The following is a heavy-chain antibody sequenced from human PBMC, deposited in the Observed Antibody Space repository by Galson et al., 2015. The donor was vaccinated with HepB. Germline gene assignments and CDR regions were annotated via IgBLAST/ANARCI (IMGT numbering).Heavy chain of an antibody. Sequence: SLRLSCAASGFTFSNAWMSWVRQAPGKGLEWVGRIKSKTDGGTTDYAAPVKGRFTISRDDSKNTLYLQMNSLKTEDTAVYYCTTAPLDYDILAGYSKFDYWGQGTLVTVSS. CDR1: GFTFSNAW. CDR2: IKSKTDGGTT. J-gene: IGHJ4*02. D-gene: IGHD3-9*01. V-gene: IGHV3-15*01. CDR3: TTAPLDYDILAGYSKFDY.